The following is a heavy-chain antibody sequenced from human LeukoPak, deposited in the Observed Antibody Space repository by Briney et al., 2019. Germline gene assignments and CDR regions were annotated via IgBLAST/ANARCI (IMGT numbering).Heavy chain of an antibody. CDR3: AREVRRGRAFDI. J-gene: IGHJ3*02. D-gene: IGHD1-1*01. CDR2: INPNSGGT. V-gene: IGHV1-2*02. Sequence: ASVKVSCKASGYTFTGYYMHWVRQAPGQGLEWMGWINPNSGGTNYAQKFQGRVTMTRDTSISTAYMELRSLRSDDTAVYYCAREVRRGRAFDIWGQGTMVTVSS. CDR1: GYTFTGYY.